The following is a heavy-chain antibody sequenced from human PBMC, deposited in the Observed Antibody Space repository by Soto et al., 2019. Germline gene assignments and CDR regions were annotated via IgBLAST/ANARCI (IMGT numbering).Heavy chain of an antibody. CDR2: IYYSGST. CDR3: ARLGDYGDYEGYYFDY. J-gene: IGHJ4*02. Sequence: PSETLSITCTVSSGSISSYYWSWIRQPPGKGLEWIGYIYYSGSTNYNPSLKSRVTISVDTSKNQFSLKLSSVTAADTAVYYCARLGDYGDYEGYYFDYWGQGTLVTDSS. V-gene: IGHV4-59*08. CDR1: SGSISSYY. D-gene: IGHD4-17*01.